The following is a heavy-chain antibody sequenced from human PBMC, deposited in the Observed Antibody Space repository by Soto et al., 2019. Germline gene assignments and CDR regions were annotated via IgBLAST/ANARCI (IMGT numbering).Heavy chain of an antibody. CDR2: IYPGDSDT. CDR3: ARVPGIAAAESWSGYSYLYYGMDV. Sequence: GESLRISCKGPGYSFTSYWIGWVRQMPGKGLEWMGIIYPGDSDTRYSPSFQGQVTISADKSISTAYLQWSSLKASDTAMYYCARVPGIAAAESWSGYSYLYYGMDVWGQGTTVTVSS. V-gene: IGHV5-51*01. CDR1: GYSFTSYW. J-gene: IGHJ6*02. D-gene: IGHD6-13*01.